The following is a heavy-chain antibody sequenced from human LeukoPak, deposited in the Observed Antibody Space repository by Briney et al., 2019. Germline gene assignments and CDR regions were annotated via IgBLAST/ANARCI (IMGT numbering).Heavy chain of an antibody. Sequence: GGSLRLSCTASGFIFNDFGLHWVRQGPGKGLEWVSGISWNSGSEGYADSVKGRFTISRDNAKNALYLEMNSLRTEDTALYYCAKDTDYYAGLDAWGQGTTVTVSS. V-gene: IGHV3-9*01. CDR1: GFIFNDFG. D-gene: IGHD3-9*01. CDR2: ISWNSGSE. CDR3: AKDTDYYAGLDA. J-gene: IGHJ6*02.